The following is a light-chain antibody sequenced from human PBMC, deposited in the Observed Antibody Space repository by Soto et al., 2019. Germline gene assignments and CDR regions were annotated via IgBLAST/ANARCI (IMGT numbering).Light chain of an antibody. Sequence: DIQMTQSPSTLSASVGDRVTITCRASQSINNWLVWYQHRPGKAPKLLIYDASRLDSGVPSSFSGSASETEFTLAISSLQPDDFATYYCQHYDANFGPGTKVDIK. CDR1: QSINNW. CDR3: QHYDAN. V-gene: IGKV1-5*01. J-gene: IGKJ3*01. CDR2: DAS.